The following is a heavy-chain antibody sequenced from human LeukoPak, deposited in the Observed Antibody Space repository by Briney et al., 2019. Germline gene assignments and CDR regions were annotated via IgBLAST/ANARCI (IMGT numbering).Heavy chain of an antibody. D-gene: IGHD6-19*01. V-gene: IGHV3-23*01. J-gene: IGHJ5*02. CDR1: GFTFSGYA. Sequence: PAESLSLSCAASGFTFSGYALSWVRQVPGKGLEWVSVIRSNGDTTYYADSVKGRFTLSRDNSKNTLYLQMNNLRAEDTALYFWANILSGWHDFDPWGQGTLVTVSS. CDR3: ANILSGWHDFDP. CDR2: IRSNGDTT.